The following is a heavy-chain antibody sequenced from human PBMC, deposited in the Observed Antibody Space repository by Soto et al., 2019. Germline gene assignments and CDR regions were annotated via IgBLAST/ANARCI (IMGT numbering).Heavy chain of an antibody. CDR3: AKDLITGTTGDVFHI. CDR2: ISYDGSNN. D-gene: IGHD1-7*01. V-gene: IGHV3-30*18. CDR1: GFTFSTFG. J-gene: IGHJ3*02. Sequence: GGSLRLSCAASGFTFSTFGMNWVRQAPGKGLEWVAVISYDGSNNYYADSVKGRFTISRDNSKNTLYLQMNSLRAEETAVYYCAKDLITGTTGDVFHIWGQGTMVTVSS.